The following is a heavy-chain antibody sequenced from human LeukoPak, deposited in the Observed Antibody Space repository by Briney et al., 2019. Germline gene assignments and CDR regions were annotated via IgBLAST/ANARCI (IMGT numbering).Heavy chain of an antibody. CDR3: ARDQEAYCSSTSCYEYSYYMDV. Sequence: SETLSPTCTVPGGSISSYYWSWIRQPPGKGLAWIGYIYYSGSTNYNPSLKSRVTISVDTSKNQFSLKLSSVTAADTAVYYCARDQEAYCSSTSCYEYSYYMDVWGKGTTVTISS. D-gene: IGHD2-2*01. J-gene: IGHJ6*03. CDR1: GGSISSYY. CDR2: IYYSGST. V-gene: IGHV4-59*12.